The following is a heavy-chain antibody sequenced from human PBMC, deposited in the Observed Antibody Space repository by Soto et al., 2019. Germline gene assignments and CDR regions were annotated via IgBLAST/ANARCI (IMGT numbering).Heavy chain of an antibody. J-gene: IGHJ4*02. CDR1: GFTFSNYG. CDR2: ISYDGDNE. Sequence: PGGSLRLSCAASGFTFSNYGMHWVRQAPGKGLEWVAIISYDGDNEYYADSVRGRFTISRDNSKNTLYLQTSSLRHEDTAVYYCAKDGRQLYCTSPGWSAKHFDYCRQGTLVTVSS. D-gene: IGHD2-8*01. V-gene: IGHV3-30*18. CDR3: AKDGRQLYCTSPGWSAKHFDY.